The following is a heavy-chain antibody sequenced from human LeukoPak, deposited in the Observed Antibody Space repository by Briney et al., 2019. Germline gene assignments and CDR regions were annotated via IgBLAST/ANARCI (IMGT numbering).Heavy chain of an antibody. CDR1: GYTFTSYD. Sequence: ASVKVSCRASGYTFTSYDINWVRQATGQGLEWMGWMNPNSGNTGYAQKFQGRVTVTRNTSISTAYMELSSLRSEDTAVYYCARSSYYDFWSGYYAEDNWFDPWGQGTLVTVSS. D-gene: IGHD3-3*01. V-gene: IGHV1-8*01. CDR2: MNPNSGNT. J-gene: IGHJ5*02. CDR3: ARSSYYDFWSGYYAEDNWFDP.